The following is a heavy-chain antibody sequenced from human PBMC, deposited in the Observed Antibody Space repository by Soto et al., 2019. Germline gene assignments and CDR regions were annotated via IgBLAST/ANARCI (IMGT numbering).Heavy chain of an antibody. CDR2: IYYSGST. D-gene: IGHD4-17*01. V-gene: IGHV4-39*01. CDR3: ARQADYGDYEGGDFDY. CDR1: GGSISSSSYY. J-gene: IGHJ4*02. Sequence: SETLSLTCTVSGGSISSSSYYWGWIRQPPGKGLEWIGSIYYSGSTYYNPSLKSRVTISVDTSKNQFSLKLSSVTAADTAVYYCARQADYGDYEGGDFDYWGQGTLVTVSS.